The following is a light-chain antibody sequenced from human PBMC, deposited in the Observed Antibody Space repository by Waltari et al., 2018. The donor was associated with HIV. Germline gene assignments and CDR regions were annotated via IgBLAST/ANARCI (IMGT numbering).Light chain of an antibody. Sequence: IVMTQSPDTLSVSQGERTALSCRASQNINNNLAWYHHKPGQAPRLLIYGASTRATGLPARFSGSGSGTEFTLTISSLQSEDFAVYYCQQYDKWPLTFGGGTKVESK. V-gene: IGKV3-15*01. CDR1: QNINNN. J-gene: IGKJ4*01. CDR2: GAS. CDR3: QQYDKWPLT.